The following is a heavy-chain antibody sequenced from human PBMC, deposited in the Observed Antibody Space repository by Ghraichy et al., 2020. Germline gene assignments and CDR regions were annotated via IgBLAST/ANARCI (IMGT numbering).Heavy chain of an antibody. D-gene: IGHD3-10*01. J-gene: IGHJ5*02. CDR2: ISDNSNYI. CDR3: AREGSGSYYNIGWFDP. Sequence: GGSLRLSCAASGFSFSTYTMNWVRQAPRKGLEWVSSISDNSNYIFYADSVKGRFTISRDNAKNALYLQMNNLRAEDTAVYYCAREGSGSYYNIGWFDPWGQGTLVTVSS. V-gene: IGHV3-21*01. CDR1: GFSFSTYT.